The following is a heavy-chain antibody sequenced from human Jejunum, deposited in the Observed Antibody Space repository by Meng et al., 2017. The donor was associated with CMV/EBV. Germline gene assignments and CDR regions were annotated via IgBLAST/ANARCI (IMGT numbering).Heavy chain of an antibody. CDR2: ISYDGSTK. J-gene: IGHJ6*02. V-gene: IGHV3-30-3*01. CDR1: A. CDR3: ARPTLYTYGFRSDHYYGMDV. D-gene: IGHD5-18*01. Sequence: AMHWVRQSAGKGLDWVAVISYDGSTKYHTDPVKGRFTISRYDSENTLYLHLDSLRTEDTAVYYCARPTLYTYGFRSDHYYGMDVWGQGTTVTVSS.